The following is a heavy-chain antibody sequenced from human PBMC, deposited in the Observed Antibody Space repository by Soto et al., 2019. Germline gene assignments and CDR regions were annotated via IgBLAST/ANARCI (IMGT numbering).Heavy chain of an antibody. CDR1: GYSFTSYW. D-gene: IGHD6-13*01. CDR2: IYPGDSNT. Sequence: PGESLKISCKGSGYSFTSYWIGWVRQMPGKGLEWMGIIYPGDSNTRYSPSLQGQVTISADKSISTTYLQWSSLKASDTAMYYRARPQSHSTYDYWGQGTLVTVSS. J-gene: IGHJ4*02. CDR3: ARPQSHSTYDY. V-gene: IGHV5-51*01.